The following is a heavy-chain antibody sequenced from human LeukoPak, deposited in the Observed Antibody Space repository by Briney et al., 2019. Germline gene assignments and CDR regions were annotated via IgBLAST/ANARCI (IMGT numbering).Heavy chain of an antibody. CDR2: INSDGSST. D-gene: IGHD1-26*01. Sequence: GGSLRLSCAASGFTFSTYWMHWVRQAPGKGLVWVSRINSDGSSTSYADSVEGRFTVSRDNSKNTLYLQMNSLRAEDTAVYYCAKDGGWELPHYFDYWGQGTLVTVSS. J-gene: IGHJ4*02. CDR3: AKDGGWELPHYFDY. V-gene: IGHV3-74*01. CDR1: GFTFSTYW.